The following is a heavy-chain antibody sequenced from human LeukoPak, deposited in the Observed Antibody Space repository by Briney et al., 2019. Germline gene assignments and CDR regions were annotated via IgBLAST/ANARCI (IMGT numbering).Heavy chain of an antibody. D-gene: IGHD3-10*01. CDR1: GGTFSSYA. CDR3: TRSGNITMIRGVITTPAIIGY. Sequence: GASVKVSCKASGGTFSSYAISWVRQAPGQGLEWMGGVIPIFGTANYAQKFQDRVTIIADEFTSTAYMELSSLRSEDTAVYYCTRSGNITMIRGVITTPAIIGYWGQGTLVTVSS. CDR2: VIPIFGTA. J-gene: IGHJ4*02. V-gene: IGHV1-69*13.